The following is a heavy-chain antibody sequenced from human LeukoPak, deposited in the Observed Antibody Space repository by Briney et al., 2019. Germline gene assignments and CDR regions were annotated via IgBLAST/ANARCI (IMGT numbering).Heavy chain of an antibody. Sequence: PGGSLRLSCAASGFSFSSYWMSWVRQAPGKVLEWVGRIKSKADGETIDYAAPVKGRFTFSRDDSKNMLYLQMNSLKSEDTAVYYCSTLTSRGLSDSWGQGTLVTVSS. CDR3: STLTSRGLSDS. CDR2: IKSKADGETI. J-gene: IGHJ4*02. D-gene: IGHD1-20*01. V-gene: IGHV3-15*01. CDR1: GFSFSSYW.